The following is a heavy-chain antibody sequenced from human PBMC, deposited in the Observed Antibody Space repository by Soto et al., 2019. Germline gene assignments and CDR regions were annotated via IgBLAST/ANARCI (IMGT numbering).Heavy chain of an antibody. D-gene: IGHD3-22*01. Sequence: SETLSLTCTVSGGSISSYYWSRIRQPPWKGLEWIGYIYYSGSTNYNPSLKSRVTISVDTSKNQFSLKLSSVTAADTAVYYCARVYYYDSSGYYYPRAFDIWGQGTRVS. J-gene: IGHJ3*02. V-gene: IGHV4-59*01. CDR3: ARVYYYDSSGYYYPRAFDI. CDR2: IYYSGST. CDR1: GGSISSYY.